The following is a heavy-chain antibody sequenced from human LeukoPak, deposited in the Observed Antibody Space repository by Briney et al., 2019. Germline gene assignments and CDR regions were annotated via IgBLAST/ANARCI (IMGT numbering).Heavy chain of an antibody. CDR2: ISYDGSNK. D-gene: IGHD5-24*01. J-gene: IGHJ4*02. Sequence: GGSLRLSCAASGFTFRSYGMHWVRQAPGKGLEWVAVISYDGSNKYYADSVKGRFTISRDNAKNSLYLQMNSLRAEDTAVYYCARGRDGYPDYWGQGTLVTVSS. CDR1: GFTFRSYG. CDR3: ARGRDGYPDY. V-gene: IGHV3-30*03.